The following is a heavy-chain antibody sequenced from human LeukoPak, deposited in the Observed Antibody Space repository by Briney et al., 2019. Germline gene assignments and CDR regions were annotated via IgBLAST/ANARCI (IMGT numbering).Heavy chain of an antibody. CDR3: ARDSGDGYSSHWFDP. D-gene: IGHD5-24*01. J-gene: IGHJ5*02. Sequence: SVKVSCKASGGTFSSYAISWVRQAPGQGLEWMGGITPIFGTANYAQKFQGRVTITADKSTSTAYMELSSLRSEDTAVYYCARDSGDGYSSHWFDPWGQGTLVTVSS. CDR2: ITPIFGTA. CDR1: GGTFSSYA. V-gene: IGHV1-69*06.